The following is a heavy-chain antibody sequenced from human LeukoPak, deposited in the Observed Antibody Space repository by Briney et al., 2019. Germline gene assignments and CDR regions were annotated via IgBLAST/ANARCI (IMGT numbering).Heavy chain of an antibody. J-gene: IGHJ4*02. D-gene: IGHD3-3*01. Sequence: SETLSLTCTVSGGSISSGDYYWSWIRQPPGKGLEWIGYIYYSGSTYYNPSLKSRVTISVDTSKNQFSRELSSVTAADTAVYYCARAVLWSGYSNVDSWGQGTLLTVSS. CDR1: GGSISSGDYY. CDR2: IYYSGST. CDR3: ARAVLWSGYSNVDS. V-gene: IGHV4-30-4*08.